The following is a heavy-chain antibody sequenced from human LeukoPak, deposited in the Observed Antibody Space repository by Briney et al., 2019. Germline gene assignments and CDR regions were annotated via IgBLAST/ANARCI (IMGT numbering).Heavy chain of an antibody. D-gene: IGHD3-3*01. CDR3: ARGHHHVLRFLECLLWSRANYYYYMDV. CDR2: INPNSGGT. CDR1: GYTFTGYY. J-gene: IGHJ6*03. V-gene: IGHV1-2*02. Sequence: ASVKVSCKASGYTFTGYYMHWVRQAPGQGLEWMGWINPNSGGTNYAQKFQGRVTMTRDTSISTAYMELSRLRSDDTAVYYCARGHHHVLRFLECLLWSRANYYYYMDVWGKGTTVTVSS.